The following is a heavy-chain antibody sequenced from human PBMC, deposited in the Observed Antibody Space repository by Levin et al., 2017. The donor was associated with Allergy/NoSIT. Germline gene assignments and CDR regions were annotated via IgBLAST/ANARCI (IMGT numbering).Heavy chain of an antibody. CDR2: IHYSGSI. J-gene: IGHJ5*02. CDR1: GDSISVTGYY. D-gene: IGHD5-12*01. V-gene: IGHV4-31*03. CDR3: AREANSGYLRTNWFDP. Sequence: SQTLSLTCTVSGDSISVTGYYWSWTRQYPGKAMEWIGHIHYSGSIYYNPSLKSRIIISVDTSKNQFSLMLSSVTAADTAVYYCAREANSGYLRTNWFDPWRQGTLVALSS.